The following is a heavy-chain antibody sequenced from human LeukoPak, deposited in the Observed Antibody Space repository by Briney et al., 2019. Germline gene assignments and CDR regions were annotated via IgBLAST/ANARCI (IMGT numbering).Heavy chain of an antibody. J-gene: IGHJ4*02. Sequence: GASVKVSCKASGGTFSSYAISWVRQAPGQGLEWMGGIIPIFGTANYAQKFQGRVTITADKSTSTAYMELSSLRSEDTAVYYCASHRDNMVRGVLDYWGQGTLVTVSS. CDR1: GGTFSSYA. CDR3: ASHRDNMVRGVLDY. V-gene: IGHV1-69*06. D-gene: IGHD3-10*01. CDR2: IIPIFGTA.